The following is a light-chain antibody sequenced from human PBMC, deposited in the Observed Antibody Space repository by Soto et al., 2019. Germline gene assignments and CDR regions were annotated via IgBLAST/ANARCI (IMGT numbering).Light chain of an antibody. CDR2: DVS. V-gene: IGKV3-20*01. Sequence: EIVLTQSPGTLSLSPGEGATLSCRASQSVRSSFFAWYQQKPGQAPRLLIYDVSVRATGIPDRFSGSGSGTDFTLTINRLEPEDFAVYYCQQYENSVMYTFDQ. J-gene: IGKJ2*01. CDR1: QSVRSSF. CDR3: QQYENSVMYT.